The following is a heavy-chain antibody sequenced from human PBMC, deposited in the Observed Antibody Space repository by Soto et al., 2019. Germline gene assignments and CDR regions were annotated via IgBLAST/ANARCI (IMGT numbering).Heavy chain of an antibody. CDR2: INPSGGYT. D-gene: IGHD2-2*01. CDR1: GYTFTSYY. V-gene: IGHV1-46*01. J-gene: IGHJ5*02. Sequence: GASVKVSCKASGYTFTSYYMNWVRQAPGQGLEWLGIINPSGGYTTYAQRFLGRVTMTSDTSTSTVHMELGSLTSEDTAVYYCATLQGVVVPAAMMNYNWFDPWGQGTLVTVSS. CDR3: ATLQGVVVPAAMMNYNWFDP.